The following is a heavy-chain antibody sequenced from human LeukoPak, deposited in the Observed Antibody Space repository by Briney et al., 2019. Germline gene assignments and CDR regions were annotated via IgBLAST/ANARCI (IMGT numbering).Heavy chain of an antibody. Sequence: GGSLRPSCAAAGFTFSSYSMNWVRQAPGKGLEWVSLISSTSSHIYYTDSVKGRFTISRDNAKTSMFLQMSRLRAEDMDVYYCARGGGGYCTNGVCHTDAFDIWGQGTMVTVSS. V-gene: IGHV3-21*01. CDR2: ISSTSSHI. J-gene: IGHJ3*02. CDR3: ARGGGGYCTNGVCHTDAFDI. D-gene: IGHD2-8*01. CDR1: GFTFSSYS.